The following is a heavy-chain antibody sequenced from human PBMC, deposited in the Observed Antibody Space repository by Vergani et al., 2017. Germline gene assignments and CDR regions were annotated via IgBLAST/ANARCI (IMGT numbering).Heavy chain of an antibody. D-gene: IGHD2-2*02. CDR2: IWSDGSRK. CDR3: AKESKDDNVEAPAAIQGTFDT. CDR1: GFTFSHYG. V-gene: IGHV3-33*03. Sequence: QVQLVESGGGVVQPGRSLRLSCAASGFTFSHYGIHWVRQAPGKGLEWVAVIWSDGSRKYYGDSVKGRFTISRDKSKNTVYLQMNSLRAEDTAVYYCAKESKDDNVEAPAAIQGTFDTGGRGTLVTVSS. J-gene: IGHJ4*02.